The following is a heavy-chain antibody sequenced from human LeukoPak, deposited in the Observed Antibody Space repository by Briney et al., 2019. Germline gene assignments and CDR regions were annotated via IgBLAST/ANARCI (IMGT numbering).Heavy chain of an antibody. V-gene: IGHV4-34*01. CDR3: ARGYYDFWSGYNRYYYYMDV. D-gene: IGHD3-3*01. CDR2: INHSGST. J-gene: IGHJ6*03. CDR1: GGSFSGYY. Sequence: SETLSLTCAVYGGSFSGYYWSWIRQSPGKGLEWIGEINHSGSTNYNPSLKSRVTISVDTSKNQFSLKLSSVTAADTAVYYCARGYYDFWSGYNRYYYYMDVWGKGTTVTISS.